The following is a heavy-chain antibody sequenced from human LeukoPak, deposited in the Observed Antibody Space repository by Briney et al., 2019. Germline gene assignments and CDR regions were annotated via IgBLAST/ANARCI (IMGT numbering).Heavy chain of an antibody. Sequence: PGGSLRLSCAASGFTFSSYAMSWVRQAPGKGLEWVSAISGSGGSTYYADSVKGRFTISRDNSKNTLYLQMNSLRDEDTAVYYCARADRYYYDSSGYPEGYYYYGMDVWGQGTTVTVSS. CDR2: ISGSGGST. V-gene: IGHV3-23*01. CDR3: ARADRYYYDSSGYPEGYYYYGMDV. D-gene: IGHD3-22*01. CDR1: GFTFSSYA. J-gene: IGHJ6*02.